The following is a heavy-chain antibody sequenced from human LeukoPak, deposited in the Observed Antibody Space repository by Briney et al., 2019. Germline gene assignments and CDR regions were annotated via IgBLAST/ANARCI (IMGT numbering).Heavy chain of an antibody. V-gene: IGHV3-48*02. CDR3: ARDISSSWSGHFDN. Sequence: GGSLRHSCAVSGFTFSSYSMNWVRQAPGKGLEWVSYISTSSSTKYYADSVKGRFTISRDNAKNSLYLQMNSLRDEDTAVYYCARDISSSWSGHFDNWGKGTLVTVSS. J-gene: IGHJ4*02. CDR2: ISTSSSTK. D-gene: IGHD6-13*01. CDR1: GFTFSSYS.